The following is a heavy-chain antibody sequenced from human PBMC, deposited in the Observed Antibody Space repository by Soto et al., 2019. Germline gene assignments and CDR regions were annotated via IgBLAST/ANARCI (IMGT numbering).Heavy chain of an antibody. CDR3: AKDILYDSVWGSYRYAGDAFDI. CDR1: GFTFSSYS. CDR2: ISSSGGST. J-gene: IGHJ3*02. D-gene: IGHD3-16*02. V-gene: IGHV3-23*01. Sequence: PGGSLRLACAAAGFTFSSYSMSWVRQAPGKVLEWVSAISSSGGSTYYADSVKGRFTISRDNSKNTMYLQMNSLRAEDTAVYYCAKDILYDSVWGSYRYAGDAFDIWGQGTMVTVSS.